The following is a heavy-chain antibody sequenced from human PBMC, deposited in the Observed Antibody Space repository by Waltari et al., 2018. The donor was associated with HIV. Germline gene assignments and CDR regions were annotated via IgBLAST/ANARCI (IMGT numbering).Heavy chain of an antibody. V-gene: IGHV4-4*02. D-gene: IGHD2-21*01. CDR1: GASFRDSQFFNDYF. Sequence: QVHLQQWGAGLLKPSETLSLTCAVYGASFRDSQFFNDYFWNWIRQPPGKGLEWIGEVNHSGDGTYNPSLKGRVIISVDPSRNRVYLNLTSVTAADSALYYCARGRGTFFYFYGMDVWGQGTTVTV. CDR2: VNHSGDG. CDR3: ARGRGTFFYFYGMDV. J-gene: IGHJ6*02.